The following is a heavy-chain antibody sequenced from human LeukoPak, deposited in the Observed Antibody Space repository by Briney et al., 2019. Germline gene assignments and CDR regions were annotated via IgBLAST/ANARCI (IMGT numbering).Heavy chain of an antibody. V-gene: IGHV3-9*01. D-gene: IGHD6-6*01. CDR1: GFIFDDYA. CDR3: AKGRDYSSSGASVDY. CDR2: ISWNSGSI. Sequence: GGSLRLSCAASGFIFDDYAMHWVRQAPGKGLEWVSGISWNSGSIGYADSVKGRFTISRDNAKNSLYLQMNSLRAEDTALYYCAKGRDYSSSGASVDYWGQGTLVTVSS. J-gene: IGHJ4*02.